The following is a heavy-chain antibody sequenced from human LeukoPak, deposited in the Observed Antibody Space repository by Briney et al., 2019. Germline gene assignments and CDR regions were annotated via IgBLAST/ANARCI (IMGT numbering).Heavy chain of an antibody. D-gene: IGHD1-26*01. V-gene: IGHV3-23*01. CDR1: GFTFSSYA. CDR2: ISSSGDST. J-gene: IGHJ4*02. CDR3: AKGYSGSYSAFDY. Sequence: PGGSLRLSCAASGFTFSSYAMIRVRQAPGKGLEWVSTISSSGDSTYYADSVKGRFTISRDNSKNTLYLQMNSLRAEDTAVYFCAKGYSGSYSAFDYWGQGTLVTVSS.